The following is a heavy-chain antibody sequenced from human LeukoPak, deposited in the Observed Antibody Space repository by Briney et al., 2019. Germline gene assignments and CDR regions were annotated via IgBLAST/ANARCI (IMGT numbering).Heavy chain of an antibody. J-gene: IGHJ4*02. D-gene: IGHD2-2*01. Sequence: SVKVSFKASGGTFSSYAISWVRQAPGQGLEWMGRIIPIFGIANYAQKFQGRVTITADKSTSTAYMELSSLRSEDTAVYYCARVEAAMPEDYWGQGTLVTVSS. V-gene: IGHV1-69*04. CDR3: ARVEAAMPEDY. CDR2: IIPIFGIA. CDR1: GGTFSSYA.